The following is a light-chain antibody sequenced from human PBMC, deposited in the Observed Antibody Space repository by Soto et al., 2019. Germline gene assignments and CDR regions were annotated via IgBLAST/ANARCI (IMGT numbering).Light chain of an antibody. CDR2: DAS. J-gene: IGKJ2*01. CDR1: QSISRS. Sequence: EIVLTQSPAILSVSPGERATLSCRASQSISRSLAWYQQKPGQAPRLLISDASTRATGIPARFSGSGSGTEFTLTISSLQSEDFALYYCRQYNSWPPGTFGQGTKVEIK. V-gene: IGKV3-15*01. CDR3: RQYNSWPPGT.